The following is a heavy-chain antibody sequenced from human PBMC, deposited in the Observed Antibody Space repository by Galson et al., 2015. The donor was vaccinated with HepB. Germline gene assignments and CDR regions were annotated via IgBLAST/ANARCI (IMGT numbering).Heavy chain of an antibody. V-gene: IGHV1-2*04. CDR2: IDPKSGDK. CDR3: AREESGYYDAFDI. D-gene: IGHD3-9*01. CDR1: GYTFTGYD. Sequence: QSGAEVKKPGESLRISCKASGYTFTGYDIHWVRQAPGQGLERQGRIDPKSGDKNYAQKFQGWVTMTRDTSINTAYMEVTRLRSDDTAVYYCAREESGYYDAFDIWGQGTMVTVSS. J-gene: IGHJ3*02.